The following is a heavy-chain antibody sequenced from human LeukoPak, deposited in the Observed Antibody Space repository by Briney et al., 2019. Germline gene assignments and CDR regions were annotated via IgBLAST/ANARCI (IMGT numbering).Heavy chain of an antibody. V-gene: IGHV1-18*01. CDR1: GYTFTKYG. CDR2: ISTYNGNT. D-gene: IGHD2-2*01. J-gene: IGHJ4*02. CDR3: ARDPSLGYCSSTSCSAIDY. Sequence: ASVKVSCKASGYTFTKYGITWVRQAPGQGLEWMGWISTYNGNTNYAQKLQGRVTMTTDTSTSTAYMELRSLRSDDTAVYYCARDPSLGYCSSTSCSAIDYWGQGTLVTVSS.